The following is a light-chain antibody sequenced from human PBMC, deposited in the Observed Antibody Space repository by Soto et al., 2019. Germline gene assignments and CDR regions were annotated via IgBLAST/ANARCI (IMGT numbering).Light chain of an antibody. CDR2: DAS. J-gene: IGKJ3*01. CDR3: QQYGSAHFT. CDR1: QSGSRSY. Sequence: SVLKKSPATPSLSPGEIATHSCGVRQSGSRSYLAWYQQKPGLAPRLLLYDASSSATGIPGRFSGSGSGTEFTLAISSWEPEVVTGYYCQQYGSAHFTFGPGTKGYIK. V-gene: IGKV3D-20*01.